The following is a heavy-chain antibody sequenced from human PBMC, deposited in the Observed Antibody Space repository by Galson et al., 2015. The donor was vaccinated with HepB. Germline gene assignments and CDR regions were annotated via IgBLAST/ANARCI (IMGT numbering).Heavy chain of an antibody. CDR3: AKDHGDDGDYGGDYFDY. CDR1: GFTFNSYA. CDR2: ISGSGGGT. J-gene: IGHJ4*02. Sequence: SLRLSCAASGFTFNSYAMSWVRQAPGKGLEWVSGISGSGGGTYDADSVKGRFTISRDNSKNTLYLQMNSLRAEDTAVYYCAKDHGDDGDYGGDYFDYWGQGTLVTVSS. D-gene: IGHD4-17*01. V-gene: IGHV3-23*01.